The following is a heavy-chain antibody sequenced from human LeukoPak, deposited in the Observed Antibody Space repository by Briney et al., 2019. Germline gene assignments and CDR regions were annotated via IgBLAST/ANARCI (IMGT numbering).Heavy chain of an antibody. D-gene: IGHD6-13*01. J-gene: IGHJ4*02. CDR2: ISAYNGNT. CDR3: ARDGRIAAAGTRATIDY. CDR1: GYTFTSYG. V-gene: IGHV1-18*01. Sequence: ASVKVSCKASGYTFTSYGISWVRQAPGQGLEWIGWISAYNGNTNYAQKLQGRVTMTTDTSTSTAYMELRSLRSDDTAVYYCARDGRIAAAGTRATIDYWGQGTLVTVSS.